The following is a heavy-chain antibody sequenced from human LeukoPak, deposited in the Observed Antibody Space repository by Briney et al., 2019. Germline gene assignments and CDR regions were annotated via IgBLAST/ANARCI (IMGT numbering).Heavy chain of an antibody. CDR1: DGSINSYY. V-gene: IGHV4-59*12. Sequence: SSETLSLTCSVSDGSINSYYWNWIRQPPGKGLEWIGYIYYSGSTNYNPSLKSRVTISVDTSKNQFSLKLSSVTAADTAVYYCARARTHPEYYYDSSGYYYGGTDYWGQGTLVTVSS. CDR3: ARARTHPEYYYDSSGYYYGGTDY. J-gene: IGHJ4*02. CDR2: IYYSGST. D-gene: IGHD3-22*01.